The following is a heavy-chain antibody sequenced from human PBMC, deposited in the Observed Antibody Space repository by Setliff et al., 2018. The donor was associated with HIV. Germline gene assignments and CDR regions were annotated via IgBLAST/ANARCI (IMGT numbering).Heavy chain of an antibody. Sequence: GESLKISCKASGYTFTNYWTARVRQMPGEGLEWMGIIHPRDFDIKYSQSFQGQVTISADKSLSTAYLQWNSLKASDTALYYCARLDSSGYYRSFDVWGQGTMVTVSS. CDR1: GYTFTNYW. D-gene: IGHD3-22*01. V-gene: IGHV5-51*01. CDR3: ARLDSSGYYRSFDV. CDR2: IHPRDFDI. J-gene: IGHJ3*01.